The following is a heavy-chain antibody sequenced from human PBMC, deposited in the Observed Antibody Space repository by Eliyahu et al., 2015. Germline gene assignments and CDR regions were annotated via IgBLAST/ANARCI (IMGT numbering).Heavy chain of an antibody. CDR2: ISSSSRFI. D-gene: IGHD1-7*01. CDR1: GFTFSTYN. CDR3: ARGDNWNYHY. J-gene: IGHJ4*02. Sequence: EVQLVESGGGLVKPGGSLRLSCAASGFTFSTYNMNWVRQAPGKGLEWVSSISSSSRFIYHADSVKDRFTISRDNAKNSLYLQMNTLRAEDTSVYYCARGDNWNYHYWGQGTLVTVSS. V-gene: IGHV3-21*01.